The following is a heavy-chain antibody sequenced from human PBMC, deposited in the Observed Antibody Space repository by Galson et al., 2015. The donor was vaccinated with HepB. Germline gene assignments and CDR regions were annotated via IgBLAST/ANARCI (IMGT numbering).Heavy chain of an antibody. CDR1: GFTVSSNY. D-gene: IGHD3-10*01. CDR3: ARDMVGWFGDNYFDY. CDR2: IYSGGST. J-gene: IGHJ4*02. Sequence: SLRLSCAASGFTVSSNYMSWVRQAPGKGLEWVSVIYSGGSTYYADSVKGRFTISRDNSKNTLYLQMNSLRAEDTAVYYCARDMVGWFGDNYFDYWGQGTLVTVSS. V-gene: IGHV3-66*02.